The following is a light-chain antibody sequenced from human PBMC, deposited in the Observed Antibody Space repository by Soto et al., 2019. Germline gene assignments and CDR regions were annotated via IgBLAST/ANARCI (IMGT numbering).Light chain of an antibody. V-gene: IGKV1-5*03. CDR3: QKYNIAPRT. Sequence: DIQMTQSPATLSASVGDRVTITCRASQSVSNWLAWYQQKPGKAPKILIYKASSLESGVPSRFSGSGSGTDFTLTISSLQPEDVATYYCQKYNIAPRTFGQGTKVDIK. CDR2: KAS. CDR1: QSVSNW. J-gene: IGKJ1*01.